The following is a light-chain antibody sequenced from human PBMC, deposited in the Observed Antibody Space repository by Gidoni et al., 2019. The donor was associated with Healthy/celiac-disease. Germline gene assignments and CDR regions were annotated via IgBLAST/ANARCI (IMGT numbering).Light chain of an antibody. Sequence: DIVLTQSPATLSLSPGERATLSCRASQSVSSYLAWYQQKPGQAPRLLIYDASNRATGIPARFSGSGSGTDFTLTISSLEPEDFAVYYCQQRSNWPPKLTFGGGTKVEIK. V-gene: IGKV3-11*01. J-gene: IGKJ4*01. CDR1: QSVSSY. CDR2: DAS. CDR3: QQRSNWPPKLT.